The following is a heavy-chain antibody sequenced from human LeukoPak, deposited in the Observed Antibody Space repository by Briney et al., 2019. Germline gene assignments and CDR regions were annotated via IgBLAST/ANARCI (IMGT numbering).Heavy chain of an antibody. CDR3: ARASMEDIVVVVAATLDY. D-gene: IGHD2-15*01. J-gene: IGHJ4*02. V-gene: IGHV3-30-3*01. Sequence: GRSLRLSCAASGFTFSSYAMHWVRQAPGKGLEWVAVISYDGSNKYYADSVKGRFTISRDNSKNTLYLQMSSLRAEDTAVYYCARASMEDIVVVVAATLDYWGQGTLVTVSS. CDR2: ISYDGSNK. CDR1: GFTFSSYA.